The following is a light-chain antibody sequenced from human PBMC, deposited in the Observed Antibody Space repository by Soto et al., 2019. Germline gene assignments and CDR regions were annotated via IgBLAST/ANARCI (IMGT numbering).Light chain of an antibody. CDR1: SSDVGGYNF. CDR2: DVS. Sequence: QSALTQPASVSGSPGQSITISCTGTSSDVGGYNFVSWYQQHPGKAPKLMIYDVSSRPSGVSNRFSGSKSGNTASLTISGIQAEDEGDYYCSSYASSSTVVFGAGTKLTVL. V-gene: IGLV2-14*03. CDR3: SSYASSSTVV. J-gene: IGLJ3*02.